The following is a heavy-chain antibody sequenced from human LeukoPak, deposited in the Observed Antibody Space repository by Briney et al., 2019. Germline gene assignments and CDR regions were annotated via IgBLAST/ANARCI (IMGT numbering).Heavy chain of an antibody. CDR2: LYHSGST. J-gene: IGHJ4*02. Sequence: SETLSLTCTVSGYSIRSGYYWGWIRQPPGKGLEWIGSLYHSGSTNYNPSLKSRVTISVDTSKNQFSLKLSSVTAADTAVYYCARKGGRGYSYGYRPLDYWGQGTLVTVSS. CDR1: GYSIRSGYY. D-gene: IGHD5-18*01. V-gene: IGHV4-38-2*02. CDR3: ARKGGRGYSYGYRPLDY.